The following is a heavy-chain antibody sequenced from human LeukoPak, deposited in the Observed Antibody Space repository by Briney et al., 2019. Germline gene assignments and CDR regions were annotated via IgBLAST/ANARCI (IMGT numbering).Heavy chain of an antibody. J-gene: IGHJ4*02. CDR1: GGTFSSYA. CDR3: AREVSSGYPDY. D-gene: IGHD3-22*01. V-gene: IGHV1-69*05. Sequence: GSSVKVSCKASGGTFSSYAISWVRQAPGQGLEWMGRIIPIFGTANYAQKFQGRVTITTDESTSTAYMELSSLRSEDAAVYYCAREVSSGYPDYWGQGTLVTVSS. CDR2: IIPIFGTA.